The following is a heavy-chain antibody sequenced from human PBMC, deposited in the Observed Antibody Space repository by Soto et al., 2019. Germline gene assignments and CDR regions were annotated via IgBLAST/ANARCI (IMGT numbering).Heavy chain of an antibody. J-gene: IGHJ6*02. D-gene: IGHD2-2*03. Sequence: SVKVSCKASGYTFTGYYMHWVRQAPGQGLEWMGWINPNSGGTNYAQKFQGRVTMTRDTSISTAYMELSRLRSDDTAVYYCVMDIVVVPAAPGPYGMDVWGQGTTVTVSS. CDR3: VMDIVVVPAAPGPYGMDV. CDR2: INPNSGGT. CDR1: GYTFTGYY. V-gene: IGHV1-2*02.